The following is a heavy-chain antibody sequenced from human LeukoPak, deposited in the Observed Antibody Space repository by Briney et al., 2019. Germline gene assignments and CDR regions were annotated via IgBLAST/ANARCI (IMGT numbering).Heavy chain of an antibody. CDR2: LIPVLGMS. Sequence: SVTVSCKSSGGSFSTYAVNWVRQAPGQGLEWMGRLIPVLGMSHYAPGFQGRVTLTADRSTNTAYMELDRLTSDDTAVYFCARDRGGGFDLAFFDHWGQGTLVTVSS. J-gene: IGHJ4*02. CDR3: ARDRGGGFDLAFFDH. V-gene: IGHV1-69*04. D-gene: IGHD5-12*01. CDR1: GGSFSTYA.